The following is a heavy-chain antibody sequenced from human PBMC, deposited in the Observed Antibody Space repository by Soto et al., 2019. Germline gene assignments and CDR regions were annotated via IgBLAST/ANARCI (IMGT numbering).Heavy chain of an antibody. CDR2: INHSGST. J-gene: IGHJ5*02. CDR1: GGSFSGYD. Sequence: PSETLSLTCAVYGGSFSGYDWSWIRQPPGKGLEWIGEINHSGSTNYNPSLKSRVTISVDTSKNQFPLKRSSVTAADTAVYYCAKYGYQYYDFWSGYQYNWFDPWGQGTLVTVSS. V-gene: IGHV4-34*01. CDR3: AKYGYQYYDFWSGYQYNWFDP. D-gene: IGHD3-3*01.